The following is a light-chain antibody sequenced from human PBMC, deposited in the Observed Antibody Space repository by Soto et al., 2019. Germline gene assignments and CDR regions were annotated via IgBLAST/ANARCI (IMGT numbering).Light chain of an antibody. J-gene: IGKJ2*03. V-gene: IGKV1-5*03. CDR1: QNINTW. CDR3: QQYNSYSCS. Sequence: DIQMTQSPSALSASVGDRVIITCRASQNINTWLAWYQQKPGKAPNLLIYKASSLKRGVPSRFSGSGSGTEFTLTISSLQPDDFATYYCQQYNSYSCSFGQGTKLEIK. CDR2: KAS.